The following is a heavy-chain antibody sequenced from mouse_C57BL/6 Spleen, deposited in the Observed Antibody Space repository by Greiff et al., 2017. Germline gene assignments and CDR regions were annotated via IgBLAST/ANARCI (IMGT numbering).Heavy chain of an antibody. V-gene: IGHV5-4*03. CDR1: GFTFSSYA. D-gene: IGHD2-3*01. J-gene: IGHJ2*01. Sequence: EVKVVESGGGLVKPGGSLKLSCAASGFTFSSYAMSWVRQTPEKRLEWVATISDGGSYTYYPDNVKGRFTISRDNAKNNLYLQMSHLKSEDTAMYYCARGDGPGYWGQGTTLTDSS. CDR3: ARGDGPGY. CDR2: ISDGGSYT.